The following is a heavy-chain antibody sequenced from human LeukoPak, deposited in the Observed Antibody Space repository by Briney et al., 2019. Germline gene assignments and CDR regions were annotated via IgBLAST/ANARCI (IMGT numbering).Heavy chain of an antibody. V-gene: IGHV4-39*01. CDR1: GGSISSSSDY. J-gene: IGHJ4*02. CDR3: AIRNYVWGSMNY. CDR2: IYYSGST. D-gene: IGHD3-16*01. Sequence: SETLSLTCIVSGGSISSSSDYWGWIRQPPGKGLEWIGSIYYSGSTYYNPSLESRVTISVDTSKNQFSLKLSSVTAADTAVYYCAIRNYVWGSMNYWGQGTLVTVSS.